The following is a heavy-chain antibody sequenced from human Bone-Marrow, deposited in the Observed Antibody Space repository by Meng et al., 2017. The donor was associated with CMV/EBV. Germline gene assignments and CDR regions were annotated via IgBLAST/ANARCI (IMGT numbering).Heavy chain of an antibody. CDR3: ARVDCSSTSCSDNAFDI. J-gene: IGHJ3*02. V-gene: IGHV3-64*02. CDR1: GFIFSRYA. D-gene: IGHD2-2*01. Sequence: GGSLRLSCVVSGFIFSRYAMHWVRQAPGKGLEYVSGINNNGGSTYYADPVRGRFTISRDNSKNTLYLQMNSLRAEDTAVYYCARVDCSSTSCSDNAFDIWGQGTMVTVSS. CDR2: INNNGGST.